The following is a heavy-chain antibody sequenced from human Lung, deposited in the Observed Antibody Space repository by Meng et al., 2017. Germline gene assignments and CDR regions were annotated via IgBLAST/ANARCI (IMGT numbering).Heavy chain of an antibody. V-gene: IGHV3-15*01. Sequence: EGQLVESGGGLVKPGGFLRLSCEGAGGTFRNFWMTWVRQAPGKGLEWVGRIKSKVDGGTTDFAAPVKGRFTISRDDAQNTLYLQMDSLKTEDTAVYYCTTDLPFTEGGVITTWGQGTLVTVSS. CDR1: GGTFRNFW. CDR2: IKSKVDGGTT. D-gene: IGHD3-16*02. J-gene: IGHJ5*02. CDR3: TTDLPFTEGGVITT.